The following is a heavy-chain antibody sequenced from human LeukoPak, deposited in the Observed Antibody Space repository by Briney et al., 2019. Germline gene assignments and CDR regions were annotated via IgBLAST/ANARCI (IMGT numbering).Heavy chain of an antibody. CDR1: GGSISSGGYY. CDR2: IYYSGSA. CDR3: ARDPSRRYYYDSSGHGWFDP. J-gene: IGHJ5*02. V-gene: IGHV4-31*03. D-gene: IGHD3-22*01. Sequence: NPSETLSLTCTVSGGSISSGGYYWSWIRQHPGKGLEWIGYIYYSGSAYYNPSLKSRVTISVDTSKNQFSLKLSSVTAADTAVYYCARDPSRRYYYDSSGHGWFDPWGQGTLVTVSS.